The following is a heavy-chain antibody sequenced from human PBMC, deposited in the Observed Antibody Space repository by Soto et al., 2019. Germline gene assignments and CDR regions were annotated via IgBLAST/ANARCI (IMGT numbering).Heavy chain of an antibody. Sequence: QVQLQQWGAGLLKPSETLSLTCAVYGGSFSGYYWSWIRQPPGKVLEWIGEINHSGSTNYNPSLKSRVTISVDTSKNQFSLKLSSVTAADTAVYYCASRGYSYGDLSVWGQGTTVTVSS. V-gene: IGHV4-34*01. CDR2: INHSGST. CDR1: GGSFSGYY. J-gene: IGHJ6*02. D-gene: IGHD5-18*01. CDR3: ASRGYSYGDLSV.